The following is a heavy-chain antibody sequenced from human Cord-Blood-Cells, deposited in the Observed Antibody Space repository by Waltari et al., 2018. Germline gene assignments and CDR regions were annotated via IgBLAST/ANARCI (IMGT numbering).Heavy chain of an antibody. CDR1: GGSISSSSYY. V-gene: IGHV4-39*01. Sequence: QLQLQESGPGLVKPSETLSLPCTVSGGSISSSSYYWGWIRHPPGKGLEWIGSIYYSGSTYYKPSLKSRVTISVDTSKNQFSLKLSSVTAADTAVYYCASMRGRATIAAADTSFDYWGQGTLVTVSS. CDR2: IYYSGST. J-gene: IGHJ4*02. CDR3: ASMRGRATIAAADTSFDY. D-gene: IGHD6-13*01.